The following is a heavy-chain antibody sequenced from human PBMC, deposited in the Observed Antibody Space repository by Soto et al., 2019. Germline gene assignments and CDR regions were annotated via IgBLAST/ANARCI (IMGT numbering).Heavy chain of an antibody. J-gene: IGHJ5*02. D-gene: IGHD2-2*02. Sequence: WASVKVSCKATGYTFTSYGISWGRQARGQGLEWMGWISAYNGNTNYAQKLQGRVTMTTDTSTSTAYMELRSLRSDDTAVYYCARDRRCSSTSCYTFGNWFDPWGQGTLVTVSS. CDR2: ISAYNGNT. CDR3: ARDRRCSSTSCYTFGNWFDP. CDR1: GYTFTSYG. V-gene: IGHV1-18*04.